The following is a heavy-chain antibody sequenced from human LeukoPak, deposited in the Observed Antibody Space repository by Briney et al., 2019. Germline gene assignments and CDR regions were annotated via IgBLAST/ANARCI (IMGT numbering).Heavy chain of an antibody. CDR2: ISSSSRTI. D-gene: IGHD2-15*01. V-gene: IGHV3-48*01. Sequence: PGGSLRLSCAASGFTFSSYNMNWVRQAPGKGLEWVSYISSSSRTIYYTDSVKGRFTISRDNAKNSLYLQMNSLRAEDTAVYYCARDCSGGSCYPRMYNWFDPWGQGTLVTVSS. CDR1: GFTFSSYN. J-gene: IGHJ5*02. CDR3: ARDCSGGSCYPRMYNWFDP.